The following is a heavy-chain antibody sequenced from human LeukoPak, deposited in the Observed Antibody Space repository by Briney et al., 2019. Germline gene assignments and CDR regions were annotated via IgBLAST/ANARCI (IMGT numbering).Heavy chain of an antibody. D-gene: IGHD3-22*01. J-gene: IGHJ5*02. CDR3: ASYCDSDTNWFDP. Sequence: SETLSLTCAVYGGSFSGYYWSWIRQPPGKGLEWIGEINHSGSTNYNPSLKSRVTISVDTSKNQFSLKLSSVTAADTAVYYCASYCDSDTNWFDPWGQGTLVTVSS. V-gene: IGHV4-34*01. CDR2: INHSGST. CDR1: GGSFSGYY.